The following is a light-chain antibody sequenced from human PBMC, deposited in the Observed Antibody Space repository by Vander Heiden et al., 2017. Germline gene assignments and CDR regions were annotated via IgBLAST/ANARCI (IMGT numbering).Light chain of an antibody. V-gene: IGKV1-39*01. J-gene: IGKJ4*01. Sequence: DIQMTQSPSSLSASVGDRVTITCRASQSISSYLNWYHQKPGKAPKLLIHAASSLQSGVPSRFSGSGSGTDFTLTISSLQPEDFATYYCQQSYSTPLTFGGGTKVEIK. CDR2: AAS. CDR3: QQSYSTPLT. CDR1: QSISSY.